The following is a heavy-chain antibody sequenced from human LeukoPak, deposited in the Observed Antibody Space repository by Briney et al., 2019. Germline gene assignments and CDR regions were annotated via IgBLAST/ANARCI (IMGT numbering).Heavy chain of an antibody. CDR2: INHSGST. D-gene: IGHD3-3*01. Sequence: PGGSLRLSCAASGFTFSNYAMSWVRQPPGKGLEWIGEINHSGSTNYNPSLKSRVTISVDTSKNQFSLKLSSVTAADTAVYYCARGSPFTIFGVVTYYFDYWGQGTLVTVSS. V-gene: IGHV4-34*01. CDR3: ARGSPFTIFGVVTYYFDY. J-gene: IGHJ4*02. CDR1: GFTFSNYA.